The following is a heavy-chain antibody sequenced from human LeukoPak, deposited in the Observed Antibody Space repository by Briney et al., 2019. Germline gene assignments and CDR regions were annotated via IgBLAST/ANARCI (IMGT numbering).Heavy chain of an antibody. J-gene: IGHJ3*02. CDR2: ISSSSSYI. Sequence: GGSLRLSCAASGFTFSSYSMNWVRQAPGKGLEGVSSISSSSSYIYYADSVKGRFTISRDNAKNSLYLQMNSLRAEDTAVYYCAREGYYYDSCGSGDAFDIWGQGTMVTVSS. V-gene: IGHV3-21*01. D-gene: IGHD3-22*01. CDR1: GFTFSSYS. CDR3: AREGYYYDSCGSGDAFDI.